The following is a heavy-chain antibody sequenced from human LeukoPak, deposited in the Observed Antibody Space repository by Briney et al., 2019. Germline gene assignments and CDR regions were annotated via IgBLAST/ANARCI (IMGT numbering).Heavy chain of an antibody. CDR3: ARDRYHGDRYYYYYGMDV. Sequence: PGGSLRRSCAVSSFTFSSYAMHSVGQAPGKRLEWVAVISFDGTNKYYADLVKGRFTISKDHAKNTLYLQMNSLRTEDTAVYYCARDRYHGDRYYYYYGMDVWGQGTTVTVSS. V-gene: IGHV3-30*01. CDR2: ISFDGTNK. J-gene: IGHJ6*02. CDR1: SFTFSSYA. D-gene: IGHD4-17*01.